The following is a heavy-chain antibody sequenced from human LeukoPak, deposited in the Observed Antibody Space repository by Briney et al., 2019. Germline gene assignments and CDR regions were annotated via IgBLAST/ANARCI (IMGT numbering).Heavy chain of an antibody. CDR1: GGTFSSYA. CDR2: IIPILGIA. V-gene: IGHV1-69*04. Sequence: SVKVSCKASGGTFSSYAISWVRQAPGQGLEWMGRIIPILGIANYAQKFQGRVTITADKSTSTAYMELSSLRSEDTAVYYCARGPYYGSGSYYKDYWGQGTLVTVSS. CDR3: ARGPYYGSGSYYKDY. J-gene: IGHJ4*02. D-gene: IGHD3-10*01.